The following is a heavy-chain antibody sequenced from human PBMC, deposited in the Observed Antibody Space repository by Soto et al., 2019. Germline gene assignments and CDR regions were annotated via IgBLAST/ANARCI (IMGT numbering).Heavy chain of an antibody. CDR3: AKASDSSGYYYFDD. D-gene: IGHD3-22*01. J-gene: IGHJ4*02. CDR1: GFTFSSYG. V-gene: IGHV3-30*18. CDR2: ISYDGSNK. Sequence: GGSLRLSCAASGFTFSSYGMHWVRQAPGKGPEWVAVISYDGSNKYYADSVKGRFTISRDNSKNTLYLQMNSLRAEDTAVYYCAKASDSSGYYYFDDWGQGTLVTVS.